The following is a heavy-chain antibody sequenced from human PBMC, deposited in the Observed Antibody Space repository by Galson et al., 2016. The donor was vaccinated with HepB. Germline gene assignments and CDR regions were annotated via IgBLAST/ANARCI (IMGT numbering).Heavy chain of an antibody. V-gene: IGHV3-33*01. CDR2: IYYDGSRK. Sequence: SLRLSCAASGFTFSNYGMHWVRQAPGKGLEWVAVIYYDGSRKHHADSVKGRFTISRDNSKNTMYLKMNSLRAEDTAVYYLARPRLGIQTGAKYYYYGFDDWGQGTTVTVSS. J-gene: IGHJ6*02. D-gene: IGHD5-18*01. CDR1: GFTFSNYG. CDR3: ARPRLGIQTGAKYYYYGFDD.